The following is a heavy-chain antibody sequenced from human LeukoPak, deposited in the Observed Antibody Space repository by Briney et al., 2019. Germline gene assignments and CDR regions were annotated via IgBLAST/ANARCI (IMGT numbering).Heavy chain of an antibody. CDR1: GGSFSGYY. CDR3: ARGRYSSSWYDYYYGMDV. J-gene: IGHJ6*02. V-gene: IGHV4-34*01. D-gene: IGHD6-13*01. CDR2: INHSGST. Sequence: SETLPLTCAVYGGSFSGYYWSRIRQPPGKGLGWIGEINHSGSTNYNPSLKSRVTISVDTSKNQFSLKLSSVTAADTAVYYCARGRYSSSWYDYYYGMDVWGQGTTVTVSS.